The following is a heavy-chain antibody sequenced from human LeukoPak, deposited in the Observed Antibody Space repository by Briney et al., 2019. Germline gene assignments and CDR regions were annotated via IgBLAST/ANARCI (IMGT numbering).Heavy chain of an antibody. J-gene: IGHJ4*02. CDR1: GFSFSTYA. CDR2: ISGSGGHT. D-gene: IGHD2-15*01. CDR3: AKQLGYCSDGSCYFPY. V-gene: IGHV3-23*01. Sequence: PGGSLRLSCAASGFSFSTYAMSWVRQAPGKGLEWVSAISGSGGHTNYADSVKGRFTISRDNSKSTLCLQMNSLRAEDTAVYYCAKQLGYCSDGSCYFPYWGQGTLVTVSS.